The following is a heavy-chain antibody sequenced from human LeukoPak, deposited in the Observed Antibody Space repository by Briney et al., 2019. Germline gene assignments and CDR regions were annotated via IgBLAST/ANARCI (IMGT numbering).Heavy chain of an antibody. D-gene: IGHD3-3*01. CDR2: IYYSGST. CDR3: ARSVLRLLEWSAYYFDY. Sequence: PSETLSLTCTVSGASISSDNYYWSWIRQPPGKGLEWIGYIYYSGSTYYNPSLKSRLTISVDTSKNQFSLKLNSVTAADTAVYYCARSVLRLLEWSAYYFDYWGQGTLVTVSS. CDR1: GASISSDNYY. J-gene: IGHJ4*02. V-gene: IGHV4-30-4*01.